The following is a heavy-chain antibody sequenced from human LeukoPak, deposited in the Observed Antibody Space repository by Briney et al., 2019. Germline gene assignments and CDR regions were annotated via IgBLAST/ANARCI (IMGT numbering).Heavy chain of an antibody. CDR1: GFTFSNYA. CDR2: IRYDGSNK. J-gene: IGHJ6*04. CDR3: ARDQSYYGSGSPMNV. V-gene: IGHV3-30*02. Sequence: PGGSLRLSCAASGFTFSNYAMHWVRQAPGKGLEWVAFIRYDGSNKYYADSVKGRFTISRDNSKNTLYLQMKSLRAEDTAVYYCARDQSYYGSGSPMNVWGKGTTVTVSS. D-gene: IGHD3-10*01.